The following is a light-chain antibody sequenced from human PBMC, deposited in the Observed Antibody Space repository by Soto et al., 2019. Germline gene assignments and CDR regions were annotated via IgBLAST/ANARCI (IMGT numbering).Light chain of an antibody. J-gene: IGLJ2*01. Sequence: QSALTQPPSASGSPGQSVTISCTGTTSDIGNYTDVSWYQQHPGEAPKLWIYDVTERPSRVPDRFSGSKSGNTASLTVSGLRPEDEAHYYCSSYAGSNSPVVFGGGTQLTVL. V-gene: IGLV2-8*01. CDR1: TSDIGNYTD. CDR3: SSYAGSNSPVV. CDR2: DVT.